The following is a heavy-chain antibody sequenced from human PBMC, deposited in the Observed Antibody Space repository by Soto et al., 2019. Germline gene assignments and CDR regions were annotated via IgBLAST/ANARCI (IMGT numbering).Heavy chain of an antibody. V-gene: IGHV3-33*01. CDR2: IWYDGSNK. D-gene: IGHD3-10*01. CDR1: GFTFSSYG. J-gene: IGHJ5*02. Sequence: QVQLVESGGGVVQPGRSLRLSCAASGFTFSSYGMHWVRQAPGKGLEWVAVIWYDGSNKYYADSVKGRFTISRDNSKNTMYLQMNSLRAEDTAVYYCARDRGAYYYGSGSYYNGGFGFDPWGQGTLVTVSS. CDR3: ARDRGAYYYGSGSYYNGGFGFDP.